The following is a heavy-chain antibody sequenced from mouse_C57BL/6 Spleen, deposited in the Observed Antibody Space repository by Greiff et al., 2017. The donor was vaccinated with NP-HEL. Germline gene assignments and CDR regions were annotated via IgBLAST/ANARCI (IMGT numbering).Heavy chain of an antibody. V-gene: IGHV1-26*01. Sequence: EVQLQQSGPELVKPGASVKISCKASGYTFTDYYMNWVKQSHGKSLEWIGDINPNNGGTSYNQKFKGKATLTVDKSSSTAYMELRSLTSEDSAVYYCARNNYYGSSYADWGQGTLVTVSA. CDR3: ARNNYYGSSYAD. J-gene: IGHJ3*01. CDR1: GYTFTDYY. D-gene: IGHD1-1*01. CDR2: INPNNGGT.